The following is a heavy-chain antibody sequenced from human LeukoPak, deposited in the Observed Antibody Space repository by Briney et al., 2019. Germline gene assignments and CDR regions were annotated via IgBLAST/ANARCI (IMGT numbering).Heavy chain of an antibody. CDR1: GDSISTYH. Sequence: SETLSLTCSVSGDSISTYHWNWNRKPPGKGLEWIAFMQSSGNSNYNPSLKSRVTMFVDTSKNQLVLNLRSVTAADTAVYYCARDKRHSYGRYFDHWGQGMLVTVSS. J-gene: IGHJ4*02. CDR3: ARDKRHSYGRYFDH. CDR2: MQSSGNS. V-gene: IGHV4-59*01. D-gene: IGHD5-18*01.